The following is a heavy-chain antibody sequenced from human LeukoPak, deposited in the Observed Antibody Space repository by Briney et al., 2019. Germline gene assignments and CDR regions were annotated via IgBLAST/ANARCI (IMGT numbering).Heavy chain of an antibody. CDR2: IYHSGST. J-gene: IGHJ5*02. Sequence: SETLSLTCTVSGVSISSHYWSWIRQPPGKGLEWIGSIYHSGSTYYNPSLKSRVTISVDTSKNQFSLKLSSVTAADTAVYYCARDVRTIFGVAFLFDPWGQGTLVTVSS. D-gene: IGHD3-3*01. CDR3: ARDVRTIFGVAFLFDP. CDR1: GVSISSHY. V-gene: IGHV4-38-2*02.